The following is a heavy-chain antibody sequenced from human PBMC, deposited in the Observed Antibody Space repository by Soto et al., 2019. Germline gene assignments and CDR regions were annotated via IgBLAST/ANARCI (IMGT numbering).Heavy chain of an antibody. Sequence: PSETLSLTCTVSGGSISSYYWCWIRQPPGKGLEWIGYIYYSGSTNYNPSLKSRVTISVDTSKNQFSLKLSSVTAADTAVYYCARVYSGSYSDYWGQGTLVTVSS. CDR3: ARVYSGSYSDY. V-gene: IGHV4-59*01. J-gene: IGHJ4*02. CDR1: GGSISSYY. D-gene: IGHD1-26*01. CDR2: IYYSGST.